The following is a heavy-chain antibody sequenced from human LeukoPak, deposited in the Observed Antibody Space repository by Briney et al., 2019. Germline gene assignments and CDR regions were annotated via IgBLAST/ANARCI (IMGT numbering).Heavy chain of an antibody. CDR2: MNSDGSST. V-gene: IGHV3-74*01. CDR1: GFTFSSYW. D-gene: IGHD3-22*01. J-gene: IGHJ4*02. CDR3: ARAQYYYDSSGYYYVTVYYFDY. Sequence: PGGSLRLSCAASGFTFSSYWMHWVRHAPGKGLVWVSRMNSDGSSTDYADSVKGRFTISVDTPKNQFSLKLSSVTAADTAVYYCARAQYYYDSSGYYYVTVYYFDYWGQGTLVTVSS.